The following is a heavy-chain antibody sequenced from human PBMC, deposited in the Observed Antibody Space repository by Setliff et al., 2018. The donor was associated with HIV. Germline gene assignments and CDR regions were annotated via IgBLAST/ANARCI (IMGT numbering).Heavy chain of an antibody. V-gene: IGHV4-4*07. J-gene: IGHJ6*03. CDR2: IYTGGRT. D-gene: IGHD2-8*02. Sequence: PSETLSLTCTVSDDSISSNYWSWIRQSAGKGLEWVGRIYTGGRTNYNPSLKGRVTMSVDTSKNQFSLNLSSVTAADTAVYYCARVSKTYWYSIPRDYYYHMDVWGKGTTVTVSS. CDR3: ARVSKTYWYSIPRDYYYHMDV. CDR1: DDSISSNY.